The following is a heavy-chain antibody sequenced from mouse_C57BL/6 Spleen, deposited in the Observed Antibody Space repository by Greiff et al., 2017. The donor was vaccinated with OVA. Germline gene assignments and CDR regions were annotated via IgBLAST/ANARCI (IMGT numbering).Heavy chain of an antibody. J-gene: IGHJ1*03. V-gene: IGHV14-3*01. D-gene: IGHD6-1*01. CDR3: VRSSSVTGWYFGV. CDR2: IAPASGNT. CDR1: GFNIKNSY. Sequence: EVKLQESVAELVRPGASVKLSCTASGFNIKNSYMHWVKQRPEQGLEWIGRIAPASGNTKYAQKFTGKATITADTSANTAYLKLSSLTTEDTAIYYVVRSSSVTGWYFGVWGTGTTVTVSS.